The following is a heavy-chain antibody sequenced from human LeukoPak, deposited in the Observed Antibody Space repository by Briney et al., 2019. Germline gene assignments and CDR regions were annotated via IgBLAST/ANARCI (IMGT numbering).Heavy chain of an antibody. V-gene: IGHV3-9*01. Sequence: PGRSLRLSCAASGFTFDDYAMHWVRQAPGKGLEWVSGISWNSGSIGYADSVKGRFTISRDNAKNSLYLQMNSLRAEDTALYYCAKDKTQDIAVAGDAFDIWGQGTMVTVSS. CDR1: GFTFDDYA. CDR2: ISWNSGSI. D-gene: IGHD6-19*01. CDR3: AKDKTQDIAVAGDAFDI. J-gene: IGHJ3*02.